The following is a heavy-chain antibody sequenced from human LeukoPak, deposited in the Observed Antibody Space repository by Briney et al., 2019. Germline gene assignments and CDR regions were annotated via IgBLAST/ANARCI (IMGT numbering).Heavy chain of an antibody. D-gene: IGHD5-18*01. CDR1: GYSFTSYW. J-gene: IGHJ3*02. V-gene: IGHV5-51*01. Sequence: GESLKSSGKGSGYSFTSYWIGWVRQMPGKGLEWRGIIYPGDSDTRYSPYFQGQVTISADKSISTAYLQWSSLKASDTAMYYCARQATALVLDAFDIWGQGTMVTVSS. CDR3: ARQATALVLDAFDI. CDR2: IYPGDSDT.